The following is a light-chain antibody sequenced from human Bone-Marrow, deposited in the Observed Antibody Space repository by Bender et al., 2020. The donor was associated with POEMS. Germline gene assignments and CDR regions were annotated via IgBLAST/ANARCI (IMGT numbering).Light chain of an antibody. CDR1: SSDVGSYNL. Sequence: QSALTQPASVSGSPGQSITISCIGTSSDVGSYNLVSWFQQHPGKAPKLMISGVNKRPSGVPDRFSGSKSGNTASLTVSGLQAEDEADYYCSSYAGTNNLLFGGGTKLTVL. CDR3: SSYAGTNNLL. V-gene: IGLV2-8*01. J-gene: IGLJ2*01. CDR2: GVN.